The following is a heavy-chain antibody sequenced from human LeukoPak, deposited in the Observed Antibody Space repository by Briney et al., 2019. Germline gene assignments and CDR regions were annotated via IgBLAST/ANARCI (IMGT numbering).Heavy chain of an antibody. J-gene: IGHJ4*02. CDR3: ARDGGDFFDY. CDR2: IDRDGSST. Sequence: GGSLRLSCAASGFTFSNNYMHWVRQAPGKGLVWVSRIDRDGSSTTYADSVKGRFTISRDNAKNTLYLQMNSLRAEDTAVYYCARDGGDFFDYWGQGTLVTVSS. D-gene: IGHD3-16*01. CDR1: GFTFSNNY. V-gene: IGHV3-74*01.